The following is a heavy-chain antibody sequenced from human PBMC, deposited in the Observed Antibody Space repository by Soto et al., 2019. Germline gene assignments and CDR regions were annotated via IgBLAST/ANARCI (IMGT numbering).Heavy chain of an antibody. D-gene: IGHD2-15*01. V-gene: IGHV4-34*01. CDR3: ARGRIQDGANDY. Sequence: QVQLQQWGAGLLKPSETLSLTCAVYGGSFSGYYWSWIRQPPGKGLEWIGEINHSGSTNYNPSLKSRVTISVDTSKNQFSLKLSSVTAADTAVYYCARGRIQDGANDYWGQGTLVTVSS. CDR1: GGSFSGYY. J-gene: IGHJ4*02. CDR2: INHSGST.